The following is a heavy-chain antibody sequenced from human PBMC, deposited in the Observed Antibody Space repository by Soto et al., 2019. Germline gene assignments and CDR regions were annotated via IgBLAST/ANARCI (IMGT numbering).Heavy chain of an antibody. CDR3: ASLYCSGGSCYDY. CDR2: IYYSGST. D-gene: IGHD2-15*01. CDR1: VDSISSYD. V-gene: IGHV4-59*08. J-gene: IGHJ4*02. Sequence: PSGTLSLTCTVSVDSISSYDWSWIRQPPGKGLEWIGYIYYSGSTNYNPSLKSRVTISVDTSKNQFSLKLSSVTAADTAVYYCASLYCSGGSCYDYWGQGTLVTVSS.